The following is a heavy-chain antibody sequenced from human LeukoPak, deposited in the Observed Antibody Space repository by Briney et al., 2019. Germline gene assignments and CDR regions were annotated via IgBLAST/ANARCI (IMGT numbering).Heavy chain of an antibody. V-gene: IGHV3-48*02. D-gene: IGHD1-26*01. CDR1: GFTFSSYS. Sequence: GESLKISCAASGFTFSSYSMNWVRQAPGKGLEWVSYISSSSSTIYYADSVKGRFTISRDNAKNSLYLQMNSLRDEDTAVYYCARNGRKSLDYWSQGTLVTVSS. J-gene: IGHJ4*02. CDR2: ISSSSSTI. CDR3: ARNGRKSLDY.